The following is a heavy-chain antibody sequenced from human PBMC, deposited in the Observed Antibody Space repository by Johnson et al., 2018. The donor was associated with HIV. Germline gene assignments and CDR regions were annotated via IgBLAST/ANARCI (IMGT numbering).Heavy chain of an antibody. V-gene: IGHV3-7*01. CDR1: GFTFSSYW. Sequence: MLLVESGGGLVQSGGSLRLSCAASGFTFSSYWMSWVRQAPGKGLESVANIKQDGSEKYYVDSVKGRFTISRDNAKNSLYLQMISLRAEDMAVYYCARSRWADDAFDGWGQGTMVTVSS. CDR2: IKQDGSEK. CDR3: ARSRWADDAFDG. D-gene: IGHD1-26*01. J-gene: IGHJ3*01.